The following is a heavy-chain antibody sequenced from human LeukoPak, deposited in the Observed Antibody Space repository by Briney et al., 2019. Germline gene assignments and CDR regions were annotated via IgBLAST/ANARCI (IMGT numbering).Heavy chain of an antibody. CDR3: ARDVVVPAAIPTFFGVEP. D-gene: IGHD2-2*02. V-gene: IGHV1-18*01. CDR1: GYTFTSYG. J-gene: IGHJ5*02. CDR2: ISAYNGNT. Sequence: ASVKVSCKASGYTFTSYGISWVRQAPGQGLEWMGRISAYNGNTNYAQKLQGRVTMTTDTSTSTAYMELRSLRSDDTAVYYCARDVVVPAAIPTFFGVEPWGQGTLVTVSS.